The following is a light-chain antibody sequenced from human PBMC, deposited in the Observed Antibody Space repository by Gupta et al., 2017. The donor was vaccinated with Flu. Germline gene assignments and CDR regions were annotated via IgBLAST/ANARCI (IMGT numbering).Light chain of an antibody. V-gene: IGLV2-14*03. CDR2: SVN. J-gene: IGLJ1*01. CDR1: ISHIGTFDY. CDR3: NSYTPTIPTG. Sequence: SITISCTGTISHIGTFDYVSWYQQHPGKAPKLIMYSVNDRPSGVSHRFSGSKSGNTASLTISGLQPEDEADYFCNSYTPTIPTGFGTGTKVTVL.